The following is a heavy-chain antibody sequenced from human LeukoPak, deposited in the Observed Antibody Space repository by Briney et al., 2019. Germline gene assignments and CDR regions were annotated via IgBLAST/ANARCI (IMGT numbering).Heavy chain of an antibody. CDR3: ARHRGNYGHFDY. CDR2: IYPGDSDT. CDR1: GYRFTSYW. J-gene: IGHJ4*02. D-gene: IGHD4-11*01. Sequence: GESLKISFKGSGYRFTSYWIGWVRPMPGKGLEGMGIIYPGDSDTRYSPSFQGQVTLSDDKSIDTTFLPWNNLKASAHAMYYCARHRGNYGHFDYWDQGTLVTVSS. V-gene: IGHV5-51*01.